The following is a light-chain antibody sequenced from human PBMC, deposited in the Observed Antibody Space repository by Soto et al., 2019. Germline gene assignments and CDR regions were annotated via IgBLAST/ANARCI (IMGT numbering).Light chain of an antibody. V-gene: IGLV3-21*04. Sequence: SYELTQPPSVSVAPGETARISCGGNAIGGKSVHWCQQKPGQAPVSVIYYDNDRPSGIPERFSGSNSGNTATLTISRVEPGDEADYYCQVWDSSSEHYVFGSGTKVTVL. CDR3: QVWDSSSEHYV. J-gene: IGLJ1*01. CDR1: AIGGKS. CDR2: YDN.